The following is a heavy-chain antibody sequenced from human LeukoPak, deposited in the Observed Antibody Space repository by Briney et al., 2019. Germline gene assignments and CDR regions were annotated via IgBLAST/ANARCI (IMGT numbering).Heavy chain of an antibody. CDR2: IKQDGSEK. CDR1: GFTLSSYW. CDR3: AAHKMVRGVIDAFDI. Sequence: GGSLRLSCAASGFTLSSYWMSWGRQAPGKGVEWVANIKQDGSEKYYVDSVKGRFTISRDNAKNSLYLQMNSLRAEDTAVYYCAAHKMVRGVIDAFDIWGQGTMVTVSS. D-gene: IGHD3-10*01. J-gene: IGHJ3*02. V-gene: IGHV3-7*01.